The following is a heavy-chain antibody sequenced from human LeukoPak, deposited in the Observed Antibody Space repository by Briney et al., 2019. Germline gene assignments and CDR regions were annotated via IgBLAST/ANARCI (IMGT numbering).Heavy chain of an antibody. V-gene: IGHV4-59*08. CDR2: IYYSGST. J-gene: IGHJ6*03. CDR1: GDSMSNFY. D-gene: IGHD3-10*01. CDR3: ARAAYGSGSYYNDYYYYMDV. Sequence: SETLSLTCTVSGDSMSNFYWSWIRQPPGKGLEWIGYIYYSGSTNYNPSLKSRVTISVDTSKNQFPLKLSSVTAADTAVYYCARAAYGSGSYYNDYYYYMDVWGKGTTVTISS.